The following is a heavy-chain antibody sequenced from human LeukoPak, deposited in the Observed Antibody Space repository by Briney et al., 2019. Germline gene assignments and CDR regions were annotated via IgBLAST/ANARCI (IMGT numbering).Heavy chain of an antibody. CDR1: GFTFSSYS. Sequence: GGSLRLSCAASGFTFSSYSMNWVRQAPGKGLEWVSSISSSSSYIYYADSVKGRFTISRDNAKNSLYLQMNSLRAEDTAVYYCAREVPCSSTSCKPMNWFDPWGQGTLVTVSS. CDR3: AREVPCSSTSCKPMNWFDP. J-gene: IGHJ5*02. V-gene: IGHV3-21*01. D-gene: IGHD2-2*01. CDR2: ISSSSSYI.